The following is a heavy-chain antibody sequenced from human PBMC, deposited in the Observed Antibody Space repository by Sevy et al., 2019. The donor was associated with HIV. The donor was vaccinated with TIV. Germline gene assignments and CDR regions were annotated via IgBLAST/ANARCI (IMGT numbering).Heavy chain of an antibody. V-gene: IGHV3-30*18. D-gene: IGHD2-15*01. J-gene: IGHJ6*02. CDR2: ISYDGGNK. Sequence: GGSLRLSCAASGFTVSKSYMHWVRQAPGKGLEWVALISYDGGNKYYVDSVKGRLTISRDNSKNTLYLQMNSLKPEDTAVYYCAKALLGYCSGGNCYEYSYGMDVWGQGTTVTVSS. CDR3: AKALLGYCSGGNCYEYSYGMDV. CDR1: GFTVSKSY.